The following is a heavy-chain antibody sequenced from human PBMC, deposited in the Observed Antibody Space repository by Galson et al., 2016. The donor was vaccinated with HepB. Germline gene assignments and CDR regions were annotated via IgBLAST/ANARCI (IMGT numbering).Heavy chain of an antibody. V-gene: IGHV3-53*01. J-gene: IGHJ4*02. CDR1: GLTVSSNY. Sequence: SLRLSCAASGLTVSSNYMSWVRQAPGKGLEWVSVMYSGGDTFYPDSVKGRFTISRDNSKNTLFLQMNSLRAEDTAVYYCATSYYYDSSLAYWGQGILVTVSS. CDR2: MYSGGDT. D-gene: IGHD3-22*01. CDR3: ATSYYYDSSLAY.